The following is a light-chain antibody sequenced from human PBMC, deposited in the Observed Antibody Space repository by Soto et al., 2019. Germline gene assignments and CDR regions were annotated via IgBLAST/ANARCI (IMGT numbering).Light chain of an antibody. V-gene: IGKV3-15*01. CDR3: QQYNSWLT. J-gene: IGKJ4*01. CDR2: DAS. Sequence: IVMTKTTATLSVSPGERVTLSCRASQSVSYHVAWYQQKPGQTPRLVMYDASSRASGIPARFSGSRSGTEFSLTISSLQSEDFGVYYCQQYNSWLTFGGGTKVDIK. CDR1: QSVSYH.